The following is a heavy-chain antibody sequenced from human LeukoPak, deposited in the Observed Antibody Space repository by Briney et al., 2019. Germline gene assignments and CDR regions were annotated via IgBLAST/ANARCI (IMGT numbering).Heavy chain of an antibody. CDR1: GYTLTELS. CDR3: ATLFPYCSSTSCYAH. V-gene: IGHV1-24*01. D-gene: IGHD2-2*01. CDR2: FDPEDGET. J-gene: IGHJ4*02. Sequence: ASVKVSCKVSGYTLTELSMHWVRQAPGKGLEWMGGFDPEDGETIYAQKFQGRVTMTEDTSTDTAYMELSSLRSEDTAVYYCATLFPYCSSTSCYAHWGQGTLVTVSS.